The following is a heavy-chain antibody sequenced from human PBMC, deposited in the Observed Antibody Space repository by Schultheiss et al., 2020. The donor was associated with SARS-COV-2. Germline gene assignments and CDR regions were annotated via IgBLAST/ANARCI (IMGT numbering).Heavy chain of an antibody. CDR1: GFTFSSYS. D-gene: IGHD3-9*01. CDR2: ISSSSSTI. CDR3: ARLDDYDILTGFRYYYYGMDV. J-gene: IGHJ6*02. Sequence: GGSLRLSCAASGFTFSSYSMNWVRQAPGKGLEWVSYISSSSSTIYYADSVKGRFTISRDNAKNSLYLQMNSLRDEDTAVYYCARLDDYDILTGFRYYYYGMDVWGQGTTVTVSS. V-gene: IGHV3-48*02.